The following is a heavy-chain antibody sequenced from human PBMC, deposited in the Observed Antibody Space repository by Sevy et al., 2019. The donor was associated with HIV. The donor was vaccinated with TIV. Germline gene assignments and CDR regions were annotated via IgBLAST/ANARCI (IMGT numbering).Heavy chain of an antibody. D-gene: IGHD6-13*01. J-gene: IGHJ4*02. CDR2: INNSGGST. CDR3: VKGRFGYISRWYDFNY. Sequence: GESLKISCAVSGFTVNTYAMSWVRQAPGKGLEWVAVINNSGGSTDYADSVRGRFSISRDNPNVYLEMISLRVEDTAVYDGVKGRFGYISRWYDFNYWGQGTLVTVSS. V-gene: IGHV3-23*01. CDR1: GFTVNTYA.